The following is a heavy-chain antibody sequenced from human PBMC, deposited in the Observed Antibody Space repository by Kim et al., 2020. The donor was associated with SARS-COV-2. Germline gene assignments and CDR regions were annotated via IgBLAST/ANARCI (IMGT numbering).Heavy chain of an antibody. Sequence: ASVKVSCKASGYTFTGYYMHWVRQAPGQGLEWMGWINPNSGGTNYAQKFQGRVTMTRDTSISTAYMELSRLRSDDTAVYYCARDGGVGYYDFWSGLYYFDYWGQGTLVTVSS. V-gene: IGHV1-2*02. CDR1: GYTFTGYY. D-gene: IGHD3-3*01. CDR2: INPNSGGT. CDR3: ARDGGVGYYDFWSGLYYFDY. J-gene: IGHJ4*02.